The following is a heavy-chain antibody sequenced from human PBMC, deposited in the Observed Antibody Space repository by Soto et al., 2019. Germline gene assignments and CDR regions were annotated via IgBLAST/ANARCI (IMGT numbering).Heavy chain of an antibody. Sequence: QVQLVQSGAEVKKPGASVKVSCKASGYTVSDYAITWVRQAPGQGLEWMGWISAYNGNTKYAQKFQGRVTMTTDTSTNTAHMELRSLGSDDTAVYYCARAGPSLTVYALILHWFDPWGQGTLVTVSS. D-gene: IGHD2-2*01. CDR3: ARAGPSLTVYALILHWFDP. V-gene: IGHV1-18*04. CDR1: GYTVSDYA. CDR2: ISAYNGNT. J-gene: IGHJ5*02.